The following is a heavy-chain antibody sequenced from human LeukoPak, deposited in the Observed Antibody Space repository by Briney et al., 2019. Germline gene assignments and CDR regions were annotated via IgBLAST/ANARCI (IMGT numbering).Heavy chain of an antibody. D-gene: IGHD3-22*01. CDR3: ARGSSGYYYSPYYFDY. V-gene: IGHV3-21*01. CDR1: GFTFSDYS. CDR2: ISDSSTYI. J-gene: IGHJ4*02. Sequence: GGSLRLSCATSGFTFSDYSMNWVRQAPGKGLEWVSSISDSSTYIYYADSVKGRFTISRDNAKNSLYLQMNSLRAEDTAVYYCARGSSGYYYSPYYFDYWGQGTLVTVSS.